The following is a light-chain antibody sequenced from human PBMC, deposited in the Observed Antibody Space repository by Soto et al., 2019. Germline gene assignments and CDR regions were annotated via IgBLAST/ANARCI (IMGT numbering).Light chain of an antibody. CDR3: QQYDSLPYT. CDR2: GAS. CDR1: QDINDY. Sequence: EIQMTQSPSSLSASLGDRVTITCQARQDINDYSNWYQQKPGKAPRLLIYGASCLEVGVPSRFSGSGSGTHFTLTISSLQPEDVATYYCQQYDSLPYTFGQGTRLEIK. V-gene: IGKV1-33*01. J-gene: IGKJ2*01.